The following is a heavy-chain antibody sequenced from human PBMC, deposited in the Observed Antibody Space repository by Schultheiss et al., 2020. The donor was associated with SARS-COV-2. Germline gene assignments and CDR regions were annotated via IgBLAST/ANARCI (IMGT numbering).Heavy chain of an antibody. CDR3: ARGLQGHHAFDI. J-gene: IGHJ3*02. D-gene: IGHD5-24*01. CDR2: IKYDGETT. CDR1: GFTFHHYG. Sequence: GGSLRLSCAASGFTFHHYGFHWVRQAPGKGLEWVASIKYDGETTFYADPVKGRFTISRDNSKNTLYLQMNSLRAEDTAVYYCARGLQGHHAFDIWGQGTMVTVSS. V-gene: IGHV3-33*08.